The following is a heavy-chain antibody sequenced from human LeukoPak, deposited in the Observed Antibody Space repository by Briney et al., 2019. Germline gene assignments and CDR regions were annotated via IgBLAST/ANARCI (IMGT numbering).Heavy chain of an antibody. CDR2: IYPGDSDT. J-gene: IGHJ4*02. D-gene: IGHD6-13*01. CDR1: GYSFNSYW. V-gene: IGHV5-51*01. Sequence: GESLKISCKGSGYSFNSYWIGWVRQMPGKGLEWMGIIYPGDSDTRYSPSFQGQVTISADKSISTAYLQWSSLKASDTAMYYCARRFGSSWYGLNFDYWGQGTLVTVSP. CDR3: ARRFGSSWYGLNFDY.